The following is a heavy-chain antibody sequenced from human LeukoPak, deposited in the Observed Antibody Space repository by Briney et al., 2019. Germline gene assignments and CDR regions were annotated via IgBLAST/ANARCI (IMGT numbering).Heavy chain of an antibody. CDR2: INPNSGGT. CDR1: GYTFTGYY. CDR3: ARTQGDWPEYAFDI. Sequence: ASVKVSCKASGYTFTGYYMHWVRQAPGQGLEWMGWINPNSGGTNYAQKFQGRVTMTRDTSISTAYMELSRLRSDDTAVYYCARTQGDWPEYAFDIWGQGTMVTVSS. J-gene: IGHJ3*02. D-gene: IGHD1-14*01. V-gene: IGHV1-2*02.